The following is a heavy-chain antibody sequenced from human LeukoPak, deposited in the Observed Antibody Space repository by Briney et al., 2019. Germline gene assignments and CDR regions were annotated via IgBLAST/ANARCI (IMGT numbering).Heavy chain of an antibody. J-gene: IGHJ4*02. CDR1: GYTFTGYY. CDR3: ARGLAISYQLLYEMTAPFDY. D-gene: IGHD2-2*02. V-gene: IGHV1-2*02. Sequence: GASVKVSCKASGYTFTGYYMHWVRQAPGQGLEWMGWINPNSGGTNYAQKFQGRVTMTRDTSISTAYMELSRLRSDDTAVYYCARGLAISYQLLYEMTAPFDYWGQGTLATVSS. CDR2: INPNSGGT.